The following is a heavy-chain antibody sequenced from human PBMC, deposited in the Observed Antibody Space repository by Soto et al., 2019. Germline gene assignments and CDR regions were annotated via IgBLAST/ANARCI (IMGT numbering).Heavy chain of an antibody. CDR1: GGSISGSYW. CDR3: ATLPPRIVEVVPPIPT. CDR2: IYHTGIT. Sequence: PSDTLSPTCVVSGGSISGSYWWSWVRQSPGKGLEWIGEIYHTGITNYNPSLKSRVNISVDKSNNQFSLMLHSVTAADTAVYYCATLPPRIVEVVPPIPTWGQGTLVTGSS. D-gene: IGHD2-8*02. J-gene: IGHJ5*02. V-gene: IGHV4-4*02.